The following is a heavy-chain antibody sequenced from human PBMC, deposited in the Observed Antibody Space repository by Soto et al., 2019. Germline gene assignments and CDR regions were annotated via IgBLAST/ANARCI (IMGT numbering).Heavy chain of an antibody. CDR1: GGTFSSYA. CDR3: ARAPRNWNDNAFDI. J-gene: IGHJ3*02. V-gene: IGHV1-69*13. D-gene: IGHD1-1*01. Sequence: GASVKVSCKASGGTFSSYAISWVRQAPGQGLEWMGGIIPIFGTANYAQKFQGRVTITADESTSTAYMELSSLRSEDTAVYYCARAPRNWNDNAFDIWGQGTMVTVSS. CDR2: IIPIFGTA.